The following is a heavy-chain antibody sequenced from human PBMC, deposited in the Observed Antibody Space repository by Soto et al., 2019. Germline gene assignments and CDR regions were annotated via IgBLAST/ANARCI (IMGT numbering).Heavy chain of an antibody. Sequence: GGSLRLSCAAYGFTFSSYAMHWVRQAPGKGLEWVAVISYDGSNKYYADSVKGRFTISRGNSKNTLYLQMNSLRAEDTAVYYCARDRVVLMVYAIPAYYYYGMDVWGQGTTVTVSS. J-gene: IGHJ6*02. CDR2: ISYDGSNK. V-gene: IGHV3-30-3*01. CDR1: GFTFSSYA. CDR3: ARDRVVLMVYAIPAYYYYGMDV. D-gene: IGHD2-8*01.